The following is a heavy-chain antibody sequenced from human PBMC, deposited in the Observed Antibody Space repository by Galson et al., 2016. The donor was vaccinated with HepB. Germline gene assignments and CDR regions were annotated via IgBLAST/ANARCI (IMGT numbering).Heavy chain of an antibody. D-gene: IGHD1-7*01. CDR3: AKSAAATTGWFDP. CDR2: IWSDGSNK. J-gene: IGHJ5*02. Sequence: SLRLSCAASGSTFSSYGMHWVRQAPSKGLEWVAVIWSDGSNKYYADSVKGRFTISRDNSKNTLYLQMNSLRVEDTAVYYCAKSAAATTGWFDPWGQGTLVTVSS. CDR1: GSTFSSYG. V-gene: IGHV3-33*04.